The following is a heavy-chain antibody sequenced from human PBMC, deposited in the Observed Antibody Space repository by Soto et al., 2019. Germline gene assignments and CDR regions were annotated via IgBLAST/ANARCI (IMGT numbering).Heavy chain of an antibody. CDR2: LIPIFGTA. D-gene: IGHD3-22*01. CDR3: ARVAPYYSYSSGYEDDAFDI. J-gene: IGHJ3*02. CDR1: GGTFSSYA. V-gene: IGHV1-69*13. Sequence: SVKVSCKASGGTFSSYAISWVRQAPGQGLEWMGGLIPIFGTANYAQKFQGRVTITADESASTAYMGLSSLRSEDSAVYYCARVAPYYSYSSGYEDDAFDIWGQGTMVTVSS.